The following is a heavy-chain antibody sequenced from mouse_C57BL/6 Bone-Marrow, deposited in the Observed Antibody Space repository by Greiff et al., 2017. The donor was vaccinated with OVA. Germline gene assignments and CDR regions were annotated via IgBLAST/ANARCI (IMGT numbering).Heavy chain of an antibody. Sequence: VQLQQSGPELVKPGASVKISCKASGYAFSSSWMTWVKQRPGKGLEWIGRIYPGDGDTNYNGKFKGKATLTADKSSSTAYMQRSSQTSEDAAVYFCARREDIDYRSQGTTLTISS. V-gene: IGHV1-82*01. CDR2: IYPGDGDT. J-gene: IGHJ2*01. D-gene: IGHD3-2*01. CDR3: ARREDIDY. CDR1: GYAFSSSW.